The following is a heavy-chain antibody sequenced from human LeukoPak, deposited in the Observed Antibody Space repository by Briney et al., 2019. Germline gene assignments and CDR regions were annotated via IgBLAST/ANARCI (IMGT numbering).Heavy chain of an antibody. V-gene: IGHV3-21*06. CDR3: ARDPGYCSSTRCYDAFDI. CDR1: GFTFSSYS. D-gene: IGHD2-2*03. CDR2: ISSSSSYM. J-gene: IGHJ3*02. Sequence: GGSLRLSCAASGFTFSSYSMNWVRQAPGKGLEWVSSISSSSSYMYYADSVKGRFTISRDNAKNSLYLQMNSLRAEDTAVYYCARDPGYCSSTRCYDAFDIWGQGTMVTVSS.